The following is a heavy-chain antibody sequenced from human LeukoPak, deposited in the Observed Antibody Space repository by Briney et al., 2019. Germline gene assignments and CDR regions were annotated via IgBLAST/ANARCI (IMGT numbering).Heavy chain of an antibody. CDR2: IYYSGST. D-gene: IGHD2-21*01. CDR3: ARASYSYGLDV. Sequence: SETLSLTCTVSGGSISSGGYYWNWIRQHPGKGLDWIGYIYYSGSTYYNPSLKSRVTISVDTSENQFSLMLTFVTAADTAVYSCARASYSYGLDVWGQGTTVTVSS. CDR1: GGSISSGGYY. V-gene: IGHV4-31*03. J-gene: IGHJ6*02.